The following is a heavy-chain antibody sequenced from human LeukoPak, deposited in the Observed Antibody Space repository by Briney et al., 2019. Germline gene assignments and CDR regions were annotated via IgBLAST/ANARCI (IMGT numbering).Heavy chain of an antibody. V-gene: IGHV3-48*03. Sequence: SGGSLRLSCTASGFTFSTYEMNWVRQAPGKGLEWVSYISGSGYPIYYADSVKGRFTISRDNSKNTLYLQMNSLRTEDTAVYYCARGGSYFDISGYYFYWGQGTLVTVSS. CDR3: ARGGSYFDISGYYFY. J-gene: IGHJ4*02. D-gene: IGHD3-22*01. CDR2: ISGSGYPI. CDR1: GFTFSTYE.